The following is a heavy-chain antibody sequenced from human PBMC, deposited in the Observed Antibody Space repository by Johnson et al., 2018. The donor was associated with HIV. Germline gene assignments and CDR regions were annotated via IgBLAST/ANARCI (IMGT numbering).Heavy chain of an antibody. D-gene: IGHD3-10*01. J-gene: IGHJ3*02. CDR3: AKDRVRGFWGDACDI. CDR2: IRYDGSNK. V-gene: IGHV3-30*02. CDR1: GFTFSSYG. Sequence: QEQLVESGGGVVQPGGSLRLSCAASGFTFSSYGMHWVRQAPGKGLEWVAFIRYDGSNKYYADSVKGRFTISRDNSKNTLYLQMNSLRAEDTAVYYCAKDRVRGFWGDACDIWGQGTMVTVSS.